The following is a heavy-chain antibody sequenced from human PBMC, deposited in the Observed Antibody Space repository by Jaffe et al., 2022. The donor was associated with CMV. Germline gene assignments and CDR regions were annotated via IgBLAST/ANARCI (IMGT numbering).Heavy chain of an antibody. V-gene: IGHV3-33*01. CDR1: GFTFRSYG. Sequence: QVQLAESGGGVVQPGRSLRLSCAASGFTFRSYGMHWVRQAPGKGLEWVAVIWYDGSNKYYADSVKGRFTISRDNSKNTLYLRMNSLRAEDTAVYYCTRDARISHHLVGTPCDWFDSWGLGTLVTVSS. J-gene: IGHJ5*01. CDR2: IWYDGSNK. CDR3: TRDARISHHLVGTPCDWFDS. D-gene: IGHD1-26*01.